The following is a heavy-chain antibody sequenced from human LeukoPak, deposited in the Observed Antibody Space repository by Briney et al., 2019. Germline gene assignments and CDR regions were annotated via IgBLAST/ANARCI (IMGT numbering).Heavy chain of an antibody. V-gene: IGHV3-9*01. J-gene: IGHJ6*02. CDR2: ISWNSGSI. CDR1: GFTFDDYA. CDR3: ARVHNYYGSGYYYGMDV. Sequence: PGRSLRLSCAASGFTFDDYAMHWVRQAPGKGLEWVSGISWNSGSIGYADSVKGRFTISRDNAKNSLYLQMNSLRAEDTAVYYCARVHNYYGSGYYYGMDVWGQGTTVTVSS. D-gene: IGHD3-10*01.